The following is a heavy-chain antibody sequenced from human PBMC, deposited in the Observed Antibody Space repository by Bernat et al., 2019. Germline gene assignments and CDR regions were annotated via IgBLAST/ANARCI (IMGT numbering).Heavy chain of an antibody. CDR1: GFNFSNYG. CDR3: AGPPDQFLAPYYLKY. CDR2: IWFDGTNI. J-gene: IGHJ4*02. Sequence: QVQLVESGGGVVQPGTSLRLSCAASGFNFSNYGMHWIRQAPGKGLEWVAVIWFDGTNIYYAGSVKGRFTISRDKSNNMMYLQMNSLSAEDTAFYYCAGPPDQFLAPYYLKYWGQGTLGTVSS. V-gene: IGHV3-33*01.